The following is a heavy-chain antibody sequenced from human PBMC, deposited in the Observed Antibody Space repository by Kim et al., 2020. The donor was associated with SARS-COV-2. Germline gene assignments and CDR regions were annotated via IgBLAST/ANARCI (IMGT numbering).Heavy chain of an antibody. CDR3: ARDLGFSSDGSGY. J-gene: IGHJ4*02. Sequence: YYADSVKGRFTISRDNSKNTLYLPMNSLRAEDTAVYYCARDLGFSSDGSGYWGQGTLVTVSS. V-gene: IGHV3-33*01. D-gene: IGHD6-19*01.